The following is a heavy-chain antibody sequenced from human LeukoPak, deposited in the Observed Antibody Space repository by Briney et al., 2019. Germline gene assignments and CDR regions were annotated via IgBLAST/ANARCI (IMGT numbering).Heavy chain of an antibody. D-gene: IGHD2-2*01. Sequence: PSQTLSLICTVSGGSISSGGYYWSWIRQHPGKGLEWIGYIYYSGSTYYNPSLKSRVTISVDTSKNQFSLKLSSVTAADTAVYYCARIRLGRPGYYFDYWGQGTLVTVSS. CDR3: ARIRLGRPGYYFDY. V-gene: IGHV4-31*03. CDR1: GGSISSGGYY. CDR2: IYYSGST. J-gene: IGHJ4*02.